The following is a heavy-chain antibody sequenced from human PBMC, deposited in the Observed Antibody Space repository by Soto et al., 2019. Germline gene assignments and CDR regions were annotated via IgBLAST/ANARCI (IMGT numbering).Heavy chain of an antibody. Sequence: SETLSLTCAVYGGSFSGYYWSWIRQPPGKGLEWIGEINHSGSTNYNPSLKSRVTISVDTSKNQFSLKLSSVTAADTAVYYCARGRGYSYGYYYYYYMDVWGKGTKVTVSS. CDR3: ARGRGYSYGYYYYYYMDV. V-gene: IGHV4-34*01. CDR1: GGSFSGYY. CDR2: INHSGST. D-gene: IGHD5-18*01. J-gene: IGHJ6*03.